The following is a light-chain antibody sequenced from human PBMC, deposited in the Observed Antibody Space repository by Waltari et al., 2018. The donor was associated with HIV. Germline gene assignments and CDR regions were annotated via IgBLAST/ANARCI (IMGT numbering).Light chain of an antibody. CDR1: QSVSSY. CDR2: DAS. CDR3: QQYYSSPLT. V-gene: IGKV3-11*01. J-gene: IGKJ4*01. Sequence: EIVLPQSPATLSLSPGERATLSCRASQSVSSYLAWYQQKPGQAPRLLIYDASNRATGIPARFSGSGSGIDFTFTISSLQAEDVAIYYCQQYYSSPLTFGAGTKVEIK.